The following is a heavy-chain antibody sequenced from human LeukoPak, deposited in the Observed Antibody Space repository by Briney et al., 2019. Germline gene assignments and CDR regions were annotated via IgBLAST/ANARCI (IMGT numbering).Heavy chain of an antibody. D-gene: IGHD6-13*01. CDR2: ISGSGGST. CDR1: GFTFSSYA. J-gene: IGHJ4*02. V-gene: IGHV3-23*01. CDR3: AKDPQSQLVGDY. Sequence: GGSLRLSCAASGFTFSSYAMSWVRQAPGKGLEWVSAISGSGGSTYFADSVKGRFTISRDNSKNTLYLQMNSLRAEDTAVYYCAKDPQSQLVGDYWGQGTLVTVSS.